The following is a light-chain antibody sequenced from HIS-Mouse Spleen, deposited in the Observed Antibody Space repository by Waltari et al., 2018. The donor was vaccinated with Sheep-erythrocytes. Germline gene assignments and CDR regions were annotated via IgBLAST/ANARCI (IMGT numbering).Light chain of an antibody. CDR1: QSLLHSNGYNY. CDR2: LGS. Sequence: IVMIQSLLSLPVTPGEQASIPFRSSQSLLHSNGYNYLDWYLQKPGQSPQLLIYLGSNRASGVPDRFSGSGSGTDFTLKISRVEAEDVGVYYCMQALQTPYTFGQGTKLEIK. V-gene: IGKV2-28*01. CDR3: MQALQTPYT. J-gene: IGKJ2*01.